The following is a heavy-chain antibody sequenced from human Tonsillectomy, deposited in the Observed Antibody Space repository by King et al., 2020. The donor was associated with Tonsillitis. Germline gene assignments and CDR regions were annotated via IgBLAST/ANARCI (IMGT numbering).Heavy chain of an antibody. CDR3: VTRGYGDNSFDY. J-gene: IGHJ4*02. CDR1: GGSISSSGSY. CDR2: IYYSGTT. Sequence: QLQESGPGLVKPSETLSLTCTVSGGSISSSGSYWGWIRQPPGKGLGWIGSIYYSGTTLYNPSLKSRLTISVDTSKNQFSLKLSSVTAADTAVYYCVTRGYGDNSFDYWGQGTLVIVSS. V-gene: IGHV4-39*01. D-gene: IGHD4-17*01.